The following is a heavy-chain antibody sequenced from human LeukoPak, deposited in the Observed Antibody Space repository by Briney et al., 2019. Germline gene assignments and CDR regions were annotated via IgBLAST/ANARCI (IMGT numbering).Heavy chain of an antibody. CDR1: GYTFTSYD. J-gene: IGHJ5*02. D-gene: IGHD3-3*01. CDR3: ARGQVGVGRLSTFGVVHPTWFDP. CDR2: MNSNNGNT. V-gene: IGHV1-8*01. Sequence: ASVKVSCRASGYTFTSYDINWVRQAPGQGLEWMGWMNSNNGNTGYAQKFKDRVILTRNTSTKTAYMELSSLRFEDTAVYYCARGQVGVGRLSTFGVVHPTWFDPWGQGTLVTVSS.